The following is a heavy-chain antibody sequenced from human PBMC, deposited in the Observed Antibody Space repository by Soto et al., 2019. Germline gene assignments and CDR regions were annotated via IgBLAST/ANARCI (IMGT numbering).Heavy chain of an antibody. CDR2: ISWNSGSI. Sequence: EVQLVESGGGLVQPGRSLRLSCAASGFTFDDYAMHWVRQAPRKGLEWVSGISWNSGSIGYADSVKGRFTISRDNAKNSLYLQMNSLRAEDTALYYCAKSLGLAAAGRYYYYGMDVWGQGTTVTVSS. CDR3: AKSLGLAAAGRYYYYGMDV. J-gene: IGHJ6*02. D-gene: IGHD6-13*01. V-gene: IGHV3-9*01. CDR1: GFTFDDYA.